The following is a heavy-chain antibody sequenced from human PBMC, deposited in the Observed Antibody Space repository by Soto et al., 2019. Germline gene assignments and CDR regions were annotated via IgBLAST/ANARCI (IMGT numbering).Heavy chain of an antibody. CDR2: ISASGGST. CDR3: AKRYYYDGSGPYGMDV. Sequence: EVQLLESGGGLVQPGGSLRLSCAASGLSFSSDGMSWVRQAPGKGLEWVSSISASGGSTYYADSVRGRFTISRDNSKNTLYLERNRLRGEDTAVYYCAKRYYYDGSGPYGMDVWGQGTTVTVSS. CDR1: GLSFSSDG. D-gene: IGHD3-22*01. J-gene: IGHJ6*02. V-gene: IGHV3-23*01.